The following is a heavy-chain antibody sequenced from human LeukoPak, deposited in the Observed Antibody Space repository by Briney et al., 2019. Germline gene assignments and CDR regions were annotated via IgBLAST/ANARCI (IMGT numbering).Heavy chain of an antibody. CDR3: AAYSYGDYWYFDL. Sequence: VKPSETLSLTCTVSGGSISSSSYYWSWIRQPAGKGLEWIGRIYTSGSTNYNPSLKSRVTISVDTSKNQFSLKLSSVTAADTAVYYCAAYSYGDYWYFDLWGRGTLVTVSS. CDR2: IYTSGST. D-gene: IGHD4-17*01. CDR1: GGSISSSSYY. J-gene: IGHJ2*01. V-gene: IGHV4-61*02.